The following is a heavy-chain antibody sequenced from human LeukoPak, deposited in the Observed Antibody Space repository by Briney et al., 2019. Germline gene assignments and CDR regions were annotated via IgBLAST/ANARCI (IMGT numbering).Heavy chain of an antibody. V-gene: IGHV3-30-3*01. Sequence: GGSLRLSCAASGFTFSSYAMHWVRQAPGKGLEWVAVISYDGSNKYYADSVKGRFTISRDNSKNTLYLQMNSLRAEDTAVYYCARGGLGYSGYHSPGYWGQGTLVTVSS. D-gene: IGHD5-12*01. CDR2: ISYDGSNK. J-gene: IGHJ4*02. CDR1: GFTFSSYA. CDR3: ARGGLGYSGYHSPGY.